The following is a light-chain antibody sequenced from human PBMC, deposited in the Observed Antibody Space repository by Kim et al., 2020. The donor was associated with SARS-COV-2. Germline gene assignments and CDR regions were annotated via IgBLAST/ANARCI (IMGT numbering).Light chain of an antibody. CDR2: DVT. CDR3: TSYSTSDTFAV. CDR1: TSDIGTYDY. V-gene: IGLV2-14*03. J-gene: IGLJ3*02. Sequence: SSTISCTGTTSDIGTYDYVSWYQQHPGKAPKLIIYDVTNRPSGVSNRFSGSKSGNTASLTISGLQAEDEADYYCTSYSTSDTFAVFGGGTQLTVL.